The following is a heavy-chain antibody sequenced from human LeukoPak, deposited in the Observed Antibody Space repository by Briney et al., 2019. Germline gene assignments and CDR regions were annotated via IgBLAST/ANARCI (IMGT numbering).Heavy chain of an antibody. CDR3: SDGLTGIAVAGIVNPLDY. V-gene: IGHV3-23*01. Sequence: GGSLRLSCAASGFTFSSYAMSWVRQAPGKGLEWVSAISGSGGSTYYADSVKGRFTISRDNSKNTLYLQMNSLRAEDTAVYYCSDGLTGIAVAGIVNPLDYWGQGTLVTVSS. CDR1: GFTFSSYA. J-gene: IGHJ4*02. D-gene: IGHD6-19*01. CDR2: ISGSGGST.